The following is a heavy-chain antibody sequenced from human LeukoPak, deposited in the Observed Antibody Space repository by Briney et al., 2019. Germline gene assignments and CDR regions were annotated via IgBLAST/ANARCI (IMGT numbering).Heavy chain of an antibody. J-gene: IGHJ4*02. Sequence: ASVKVSCKASGGTFSSYAISLVRQAPGQGLEWMGRIIPIFGTANYAQKFQGRVTITTDESTSTAYMELSSLRSEDTAVYYCATPHYGSGSYYNLDYWGQGTLVTVSS. D-gene: IGHD3-10*01. CDR1: GGTFSSYA. V-gene: IGHV1-69*05. CDR3: ATPHYGSGSYYNLDY. CDR2: IIPIFGTA.